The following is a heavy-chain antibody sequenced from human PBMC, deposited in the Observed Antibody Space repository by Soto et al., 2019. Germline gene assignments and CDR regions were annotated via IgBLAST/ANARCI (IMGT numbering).Heavy chain of an antibody. CDR1: GGSISSYY. V-gene: IGHV4-59*01. CDR2: IYYSGST. J-gene: IGHJ4*02. CDR3: ARWDGGNPIYYHFDY. D-gene: IGHD2-15*01. Sequence: SETLSLTCTVSGGSISSYYWSWIRQPPGKGLEWIGYIYYSGSTNYNPSLKSRVTISVDTPKNQFSLELSSVTAADTAVYYCARWDGGNPIYYHFDYWGQGTLVTVSS.